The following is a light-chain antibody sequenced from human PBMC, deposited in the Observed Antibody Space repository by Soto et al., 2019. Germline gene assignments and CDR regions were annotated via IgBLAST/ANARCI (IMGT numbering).Light chain of an antibody. J-gene: IGLJ1*01. V-gene: IGLV2-11*01. CDR1: SNDIGAYNY. Sequence: QSALAQPRSVSGSPGQSVTISCTGTSNDIGAYNYVSWYQQHPGRAPKVMIYDVNKRPSGVPDRFSGSKSANTASLTIFGLQAEDEADYYCCSYAPSYTFVFGTGTKVTV. CDR2: DVN. CDR3: CSYAPSYTFV.